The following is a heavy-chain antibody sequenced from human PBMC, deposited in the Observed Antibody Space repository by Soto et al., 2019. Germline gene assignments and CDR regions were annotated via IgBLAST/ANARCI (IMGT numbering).Heavy chain of an antibody. J-gene: IGHJ1*01. CDR2: IIPILGIT. Sequence: QAQLMQSGAEVKKPGSSVKVSCKASGGTFSGYAISWVRQAPGQGLEWMGGIIPILGITNYAQKFQGRITIAEDESTGTAYLDLRSLRSEHTAVYYCARDPRSITGTTSSEDFQHWGQGTLVSVSS. V-gene: IGHV1-69*01. CDR1: GGTFSGYA. CDR3: ARDPRSITGTTSSEDFQH. D-gene: IGHD1-20*01.